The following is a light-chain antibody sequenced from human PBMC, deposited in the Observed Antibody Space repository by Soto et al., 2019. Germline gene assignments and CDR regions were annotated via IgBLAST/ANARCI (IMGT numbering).Light chain of an antibody. Sequence: DIQMTQSPYSLSASVGDRVTTTCRASQDISNYLAWFQQKPGKATKSLIYAASSLQSGVPSKFSGSGSGTDFTLTINSLHPEDFANYFCQHYHSYPLTCGQGTRLDIK. V-gene: IGKV1-16*02. CDR2: AAS. CDR1: QDISNY. CDR3: QHYHSYPLT. J-gene: IGKJ5*01.